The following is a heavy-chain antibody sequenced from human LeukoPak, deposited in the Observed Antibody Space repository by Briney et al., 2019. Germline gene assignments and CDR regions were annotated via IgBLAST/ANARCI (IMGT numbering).Heavy chain of an antibody. J-gene: IGHJ4*02. CDR2: IYYSGST. V-gene: IGHV4-59*08. D-gene: IGHD1-14*01. Sequence: PSETLSLTCTVSGGSISSYYWSWIRQSPGKGLEWIGYIYYSGSTNYNPSLKSRVTISIDTSKNQFSLKLKSVTAADTGMYHCARYDRGLFFFDNWGQGTLVTVSS. CDR3: ARYDRGLFFFDN. CDR1: GGSISSYY.